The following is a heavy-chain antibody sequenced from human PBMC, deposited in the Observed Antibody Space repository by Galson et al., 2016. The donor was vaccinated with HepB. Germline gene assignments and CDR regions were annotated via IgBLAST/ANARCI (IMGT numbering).Heavy chain of an antibody. V-gene: IGHV3-30-3*01. CDR1: GFTFSTDA. CDR2: ISYDGSNK. CDR3: ASEGFNTGWFF. Sequence: SLRLSCAGSGFTFSTDAMHWVRQAPGKGLEWVAGISYDGSNKYNADSVKGRFTISRDNSKNTLSLQKNNMRPDDTPVYYCASEGFNTGWFFWGQGTLVTVSA. J-gene: IGHJ4*02. D-gene: IGHD6-19*01.